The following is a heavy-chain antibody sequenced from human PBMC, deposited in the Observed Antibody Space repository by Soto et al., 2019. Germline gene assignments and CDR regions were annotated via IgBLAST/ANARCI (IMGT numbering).Heavy chain of an antibody. CDR3: ARAAGYCTNGVCPSGWYIDL. CDR2: ISSNGGST. V-gene: IGHV3-64*02. CDR1: GFTFSSYA. Sequence: GGSLRLSCAASGFTFSSYAMHWVRQAPGKGLEYVSAISSNGGSTYYADSVKGRFTISRDNSKNTLYLQMGSLRAEDMAVYYCARAAGYCTNGVCPSGWYIDLSGRATLVTVSS. J-gene: IGHJ2*01. D-gene: IGHD2-8*01.